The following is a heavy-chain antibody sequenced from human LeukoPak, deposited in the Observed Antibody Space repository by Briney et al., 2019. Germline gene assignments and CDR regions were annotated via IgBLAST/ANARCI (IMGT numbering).Heavy chain of an antibody. CDR2: IYTSGST. CDR3: ARDGTTAVYYDYGMDV. J-gene: IGHJ6*02. CDR1: GGSISSYY. Sequence: SETLSLTCTVSGGSISSYYWSWIRQPAGKGLEWIGRIYTSGSTNYNPSLKSRVTMSVDTSKNQFSLKLSSVTAADTAVYYCARDGTTAVYYDYGMDVWGQGTTVTVSS. V-gene: IGHV4-4*07. D-gene: IGHD1-7*01.